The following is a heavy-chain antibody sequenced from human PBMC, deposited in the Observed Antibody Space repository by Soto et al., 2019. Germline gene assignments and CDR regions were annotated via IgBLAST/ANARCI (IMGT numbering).Heavy chain of an antibody. Sequence: SETLSLTCAVSGDSLSTGGSSWSWIRQPPGKDLEWIGYLYHSGSTYYNPSLKSRVTISVDRSKNQFSLNIRSVTAADTAVYYCARAPSGKPHFDYW. D-gene: IGHD2-15*01. CDR3: ARAPSGKPHFDY. CDR1: GDSLSTGGSS. V-gene: IGHV4-30-2*01. J-gene: IGHJ4*01. CDR2: LYHSGST.